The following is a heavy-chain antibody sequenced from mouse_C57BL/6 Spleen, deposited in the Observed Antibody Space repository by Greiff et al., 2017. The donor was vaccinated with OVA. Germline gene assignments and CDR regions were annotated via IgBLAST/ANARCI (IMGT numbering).Heavy chain of an antibody. Sequence: EVKLMESGGGLVKPGGSLKLSCAASGFTFSDYGMHWVRQAPEKGLEWVAYISSGSSTIYYADTVKGRFTISRDNAKNTLFLQMTSLRSEDTAMYYCARDYYGPYAMDYWGQGTSVTVSS. CDR2: ISSGSSTI. D-gene: IGHD1-1*01. CDR3: ARDYYGPYAMDY. CDR1: GFTFSDYG. J-gene: IGHJ4*01. V-gene: IGHV5-17*01.